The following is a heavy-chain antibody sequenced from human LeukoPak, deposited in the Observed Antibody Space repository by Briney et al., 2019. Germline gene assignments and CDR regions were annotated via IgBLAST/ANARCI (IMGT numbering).Heavy chain of an antibody. J-gene: IGHJ4*02. CDR2: ISSSGSTI. CDR3: ARGYYDSSGYSPIDY. Sequence: GGSLRLSCAASGFTFSSYEMNWVRQAPGKGLEWVSYISSSGSTIYYADSVKGQFTISRDNAKNSLYLQMNSLRAEDTAVYYCARGYYDSSGYSPIDYWGQGTLVTVSS. CDR1: GFTFSSYE. D-gene: IGHD3-22*01. V-gene: IGHV3-48*03.